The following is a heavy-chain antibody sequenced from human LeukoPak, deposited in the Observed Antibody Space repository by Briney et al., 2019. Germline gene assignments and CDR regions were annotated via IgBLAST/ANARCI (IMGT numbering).Heavy chain of an antibody. CDR1: GFTFSGYA. Sequence: GGSLRLSCAASGFTFSGYAMSWVRQAPGKGLEWVSAISGSGGSTYYADSVKGRFTISRDNSKNTLYLQMNSLRAEDTAVYYCAKEPLPTGDFWSGYYPGGFGYWGQGTLVTVSS. V-gene: IGHV3-23*01. J-gene: IGHJ4*02. D-gene: IGHD3-3*01. CDR3: AKEPLPTGDFWSGYYPGGFGY. CDR2: ISGSGGST.